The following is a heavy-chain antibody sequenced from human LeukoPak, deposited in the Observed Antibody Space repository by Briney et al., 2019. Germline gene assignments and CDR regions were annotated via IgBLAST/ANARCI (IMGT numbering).Heavy chain of an antibody. J-gene: IGHJ4*02. CDR3: ASHPGSGSHYKGPFDF. Sequence: ASVKVSCKASGYTFTSYGFSWVRQAPGQGLEWMGWISAYNGNTNYAQKLQGRVTMTTDTSTSTAYMELRSLRSDDTDVYYCASHPGSGSHYKGPFDFWGQGTLVTVTS. V-gene: IGHV1-18*01. CDR1: GYTFTSYG. D-gene: IGHD3-10*01. CDR2: ISAYNGNT.